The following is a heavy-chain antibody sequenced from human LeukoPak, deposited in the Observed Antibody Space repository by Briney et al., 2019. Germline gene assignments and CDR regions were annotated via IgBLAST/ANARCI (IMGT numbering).Heavy chain of an antibody. D-gene: IGHD3-10*02. CDR2: IGSDNKP. J-gene: IGHJ6*02. CDR1: GFTFSSNW. CDR3: ARDLHYYVAMGV. V-gene: IGHV3-53*01. Sequence: PGGSLRLSCAASGFTFSSNWMHWVRQGPGKGLEWVSSIGSDNKPHYSESVKGRFAISRDNSKSMLFLQLNSLRAEDTALYYCARDLHYYVAMGVWGQGTTVTVSS.